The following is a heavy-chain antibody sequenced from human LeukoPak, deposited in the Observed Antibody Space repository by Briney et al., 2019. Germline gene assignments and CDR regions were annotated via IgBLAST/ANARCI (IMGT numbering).Heavy chain of an antibody. Sequence: SETLSLTCTVSGGSISSYYWSWIRQPPGKGLEWIGYIYYSGSTNYNPSLKSRVTISVDTSKNQFSLKLSSVTAADTAVYYCARRAYSNSYYYYYYMDVWGKGTTVTDSS. V-gene: IGHV4-59*01. CDR3: ARRAYSNSYYYYYYMDV. J-gene: IGHJ6*03. CDR1: GGSISSYY. D-gene: IGHD4-11*01. CDR2: IYYSGST.